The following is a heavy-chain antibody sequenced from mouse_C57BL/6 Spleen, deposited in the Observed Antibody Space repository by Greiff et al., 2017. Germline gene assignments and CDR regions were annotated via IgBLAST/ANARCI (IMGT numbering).Heavy chain of an antibody. J-gene: IGHJ2*01. CDR2: IHPNSGST. CDR3: ARVYYDHY. V-gene: IGHV1-64*01. D-gene: IGHD2-4*01. CDR1: GYTFTSYW. Sequence: QVQLKESGAELVKPGASVKLSCKASGYTFTSYWMHWVKQRPGQGLEWIGMIHPNSGSTNYNEKFKSKATLTVDKSSSTAYMQLSSLPSEDSAVYYCARVYYDHYWGQGTTLTVSS.